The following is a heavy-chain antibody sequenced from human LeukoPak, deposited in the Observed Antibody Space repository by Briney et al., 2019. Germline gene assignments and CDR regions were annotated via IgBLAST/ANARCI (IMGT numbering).Heavy chain of an antibody. CDR3: AKGPIIYQLLSYYYMDV. CDR2: IRYDGSNK. J-gene: IGHJ6*03. Sequence: GGSLRLSCAASGFTFSDYYMSWIRQAPGKGLEWVAFIRYDGSNKYYADSVKGRFTISRDNSKNTLYLQMNSLRAEDTAVYYCAKGPIIYQLLSYYYMDVWGKGTTVTVSS. CDR1: GFTFSDYY. V-gene: IGHV3-30*02. D-gene: IGHD2-2*01.